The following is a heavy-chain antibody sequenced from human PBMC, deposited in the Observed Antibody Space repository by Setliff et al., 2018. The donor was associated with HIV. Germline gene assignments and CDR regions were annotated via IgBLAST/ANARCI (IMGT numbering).Heavy chain of an antibody. Sequence: SETLSLTCSVSGDSIRNSRDYWGWIRQPPGKGLEWIGNIYYSWTTYYSPSRNSRVTISVDRSRNHFSLRLSAVTAADTAVYYCARELDNSDNSDPFDVWGQGTMVTVSS. V-gene: IGHV4-39*02. CDR2: IYYSWTT. CDR3: ARELDNSDNSDPFDV. D-gene: IGHD4-4*01. J-gene: IGHJ3*01. CDR1: GDSIRNSRDY.